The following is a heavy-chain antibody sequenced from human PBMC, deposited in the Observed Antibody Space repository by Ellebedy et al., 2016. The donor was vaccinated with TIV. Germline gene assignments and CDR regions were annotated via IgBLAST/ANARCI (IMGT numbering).Heavy chain of an antibody. CDR1: GFALTANPVG. Sequence: SGPTLVXPTQTLTLTCTFSGFALTANPVGVGWIRQPPGKALECLALIYWDDDKRYSPSLKSRLTITKDTSKNQVVLTMTNMDPVDTATYYCAHRTWVTTYFDYWGQGTLVTVSS. CDR2: IYWDDDK. J-gene: IGHJ4*02. D-gene: IGHD4-17*01. V-gene: IGHV2-5*02. CDR3: AHRTWVTTYFDY.